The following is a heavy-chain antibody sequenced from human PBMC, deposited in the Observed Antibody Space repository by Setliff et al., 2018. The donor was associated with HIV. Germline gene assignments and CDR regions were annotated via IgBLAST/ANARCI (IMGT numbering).Heavy chain of an antibody. CDR2: IYYSGNT. Sequence: KPSETLSLTCTVSGGSISTSSSYWGWIRQPPGKGLEWIGSIYYSGNTNYNPSLKSRVTISVDTSKSQFSLKLSSLTAADTAVYYCARGRTQWPNYNYFDPWGLGTLVTVSS. CDR1: GGSISTSSSY. V-gene: IGHV4-39*07. CDR3: ARGRTQWPNYNYFDP. D-gene: IGHD6-19*01. J-gene: IGHJ5*02.